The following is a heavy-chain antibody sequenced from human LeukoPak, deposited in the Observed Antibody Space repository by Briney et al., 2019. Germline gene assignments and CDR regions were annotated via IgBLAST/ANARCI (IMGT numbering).Heavy chain of an antibody. Sequence: ASVKVSCKASGYTFTSFGISWVRQAPGQGLEWMGRISAYNGDTRSAPKFQGRVTMTTDTPTTTAYMDLRSLRSDDTAVYYCARTCPLLYCSSSFFDPWGRGTLVTVSS. J-gene: IGHJ5*02. CDR3: ARTCPLLYCSSSFFDP. CDR1: GYTFTSFG. V-gene: IGHV1-18*01. D-gene: IGHD2-2*01. CDR2: ISAYNGDT.